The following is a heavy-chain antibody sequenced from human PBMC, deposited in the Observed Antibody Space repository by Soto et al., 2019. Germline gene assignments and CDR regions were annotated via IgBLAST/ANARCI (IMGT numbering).Heavy chain of an antibody. D-gene: IGHD1-20*01. CDR1: GFSVSSNH. CDR2: IYSGGDT. CDR3: TTGQITLDY. J-gene: IGHJ4*02. V-gene: IGHV3-66*01. Sequence: GGSLRLSCAASGFSVSSNHMTWVRQAPGKGLEWVSTIYSGGDTYYEGSVKGRFTISRDTFNNTLYLQMNSLRAEDTAVYSCTTGQITLDYWGQGTLVTVSS.